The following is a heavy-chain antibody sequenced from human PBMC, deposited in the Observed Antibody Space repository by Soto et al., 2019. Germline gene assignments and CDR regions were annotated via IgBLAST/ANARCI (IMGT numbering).Heavy chain of an antibody. V-gene: IGHV1-69*08. CDR1: GGTFSSYT. D-gene: IGHD2-21*02. CDR3: ARDRGRRHIVVVTTPSGNWFDP. J-gene: IGHJ5*02. CDR2: IIPILGIA. Sequence: QVQLVQSGAEVKKPGSSVKVSCKASGGTFSSYTISWVRQAPGQGLEWMGRIIPILGIANYEQKFQGRVTITADKSTSTAYMELSSLRSEDTAVYYCARDRGRRHIVVVTTPSGNWFDPWGQGTLVTVSS.